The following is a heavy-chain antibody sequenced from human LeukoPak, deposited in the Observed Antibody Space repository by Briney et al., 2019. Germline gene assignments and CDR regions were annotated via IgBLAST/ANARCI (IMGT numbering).Heavy chain of an antibody. D-gene: IGHD2-2*01. CDR2: INSDGSST. CDR3: ARDNIVVVPAATYYYYYMDV. J-gene: IGHJ6*03. CDR1: GFTFSSYW. Sequence: GGSLRLSCAASGFTFSSYWMHWVRQAPGKGLVWVSRINSDGSSTSYADSVKGRFTISRDNAKNTLYLQMNSLRAEDTAVYYCARDNIVVVPAATYYYYYMDVWGKGTTVTVSS. V-gene: IGHV3-74*01.